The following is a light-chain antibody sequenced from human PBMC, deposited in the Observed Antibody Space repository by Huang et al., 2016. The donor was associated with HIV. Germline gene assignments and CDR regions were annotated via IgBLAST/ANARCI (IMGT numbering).Light chain of an antibody. CDR2: AAS. CDR3: QQYGSSPWT. J-gene: IGKJ1*01. CDR1: ESVTRNY. Sequence: DIVLRQSPGALSLSPGERATLSCWAGESVTRNYLAWYQQKPGQAPRLLIYAASTRATGIPDRFSGSVSGTDFTLTINGLEPEDFAVYYCQQYGSSPWTFGQGTKVEIK. V-gene: IGKV3-20*01.